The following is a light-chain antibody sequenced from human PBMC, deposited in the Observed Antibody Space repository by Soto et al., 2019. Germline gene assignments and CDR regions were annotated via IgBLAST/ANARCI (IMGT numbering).Light chain of an antibody. CDR3: QQFDNLPLT. CDR1: QDISNY. V-gene: IGKV1-33*01. CDR2: DAS. J-gene: IGKJ4*01. Sequence: DLQMTQSPSSLSASVGDRVTITCKASQDISNYLNWYQQKPGKAPKILIYDASVLEAGVPSRFSGGGSGTHFTLTISSLQAEDVATYYCQQFDNLPLTFGGGTKVEIK.